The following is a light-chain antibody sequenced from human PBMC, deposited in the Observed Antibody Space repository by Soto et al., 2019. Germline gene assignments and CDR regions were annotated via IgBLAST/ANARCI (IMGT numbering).Light chain of an antibody. V-gene: IGKV3-20*01. CDR1: QSVSSTY. J-gene: IGKJ2*01. CDR3: QQYGDSSPNT. CDR2: GTS. Sequence: EIVLTQSPGTLSLSPGERATLSCRASQSVSSTYLAWYQQKPGQAPRLVIYGTSSRATGIPDRFSGSGSGTDFILTISRLEPEDFAVYYCQQYGDSSPNTLRQGTNQDIK.